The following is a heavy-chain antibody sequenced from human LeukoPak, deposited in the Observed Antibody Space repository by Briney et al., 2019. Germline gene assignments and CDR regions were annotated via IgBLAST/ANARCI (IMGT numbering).Heavy chain of an antibody. D-gene: IGHD3-10*01. CDR1: GFTFNTYA. V-gene: IGHV3-23*01. CDR2: ISGSGGGT. J-gene: IGHJ6*03. CDR3: AKYKKGGSNTVSGSMDV. Sequence: GGALRLSCAASGFTFNTYAMSWCRQAPGKGLEWVSSISGSGGGTYYAESVKGRFTTSRDTSKNTLYLQMNSLRAEDTAVYYCAKYKKGGSNTVSGSMDVWGKGTTVTVSS.